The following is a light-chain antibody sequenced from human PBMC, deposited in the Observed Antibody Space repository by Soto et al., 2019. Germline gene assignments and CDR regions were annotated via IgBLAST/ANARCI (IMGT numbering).Light chain of an antibody. CDR1: QRVSNN. CDR3: QQYNNCPLT. J-gene: IGKJ4*01. CDR2: GAS. Sequence: DIVMTQSPATLSVSPGERATVSCRASQRVSNNLAWYQQKPGQAPRLLIYGASTRATAIPARFSGSGSGTEFTLTISSLQSEDFAIYYCQQYNNCPLTFGGGTKVEIK. V-gene: IGKV3-15*01.